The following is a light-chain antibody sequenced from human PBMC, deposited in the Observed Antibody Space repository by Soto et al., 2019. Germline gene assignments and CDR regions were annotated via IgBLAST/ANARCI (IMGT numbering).Light chain of an antibody. Sequence: DIQMTQSPSSLSASVGDRVTVTCRTSQNIYNYLNWYQQRPGKAPKLLIYAATSVQSGVPSRFSGSGSGTAFTLTISSLHPEDFATYYCQQTHSTPVTFGQGTRLDVK. J-gene: IGKJ5*01. CDR1: QNIYNY. CDR3: QQTHSTPVT. V-gene: IGKV1-39*01. CDR2: AAT.